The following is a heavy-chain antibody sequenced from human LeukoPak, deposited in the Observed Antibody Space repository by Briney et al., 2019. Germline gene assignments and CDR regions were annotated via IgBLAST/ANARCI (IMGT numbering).Heavy chain of an antibody. V-gene: IGHV3-53*01. CDR3: ARRAGEYSHPYDY. D-gene: IGHD4-17*01. J-gene: IGHJ4*02. CDR2: IYSGGST. CDR1: GFTASSNS. Sequence: GGSLRLSCTVSGFTASSNSMSWVRQAPGKGLEWVSFIYSGGSTHYSDSVKGRFTISRDNSKNTLYLQMNSLRAEDTAVYYCARRAGEYSHPYDYWGQGTLVTVSS.